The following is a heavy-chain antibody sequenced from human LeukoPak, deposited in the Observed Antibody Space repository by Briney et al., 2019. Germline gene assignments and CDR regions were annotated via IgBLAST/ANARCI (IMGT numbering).Heavy chain of an antibody. CDR1: GYTFTDYF. J-gene: IGHJ4*02. V-gene: IGHV1-2*02. D-gene: IGHD1-1*01. CDR2: INPNSGGT. Sequence: GASVKVSCKASGYTFTDYFMQWVRPAPGQGLEWMGWINPNSGGTSYAQKFQGRVTMTRDTSISTVYMELSRLRSDDTAVYYCARDYELGTAGTAYEYFDYWGQGTLVTVSS. CDR3: ARDYELGTAGTAYEYFDY.